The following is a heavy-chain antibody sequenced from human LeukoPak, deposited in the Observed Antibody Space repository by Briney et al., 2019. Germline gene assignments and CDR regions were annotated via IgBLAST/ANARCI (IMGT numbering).Heavy chain of an antibody. V-gene: IGHV3-23*01. Sequence: PGGSLRLSCEASGFTFSSYAVSWVRQAPGKGLEWVSGISGSGSSTYYADSVKGRFTISRDNSKNTLYLQMNSLRAEDTALYYCAKGRCSTTSCSLGYFDYWGQGNLVTVSS. CDR2: ISGSGSST. CDR3: AKGRCSTTSCSLGYFDY. J-gene: IGHJ4*02. D-gene: IGHD2-2*01. CDR1: GFTFSSYA.